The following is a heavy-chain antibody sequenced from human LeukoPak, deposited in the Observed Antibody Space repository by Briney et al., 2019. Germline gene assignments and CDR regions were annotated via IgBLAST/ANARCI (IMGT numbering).Heavy chain of an antibody. Sequence: PGGSLRLSCVTSGFIFSNYALSWVRQAPGKGLEWASSISGSGGSTYHADSVKGRFTTSRDSSKSTLYLQMNSLRAEDTAIYYCARVIRAAPGKGYFDYWGQGTLVTVS. CDR1: GFIFSNYA. CDR2: ISGSGGST. CDR3: ARVIRAAPGKGYFDY. V-gene: IGHV3-23*01. D-gene: IGHD6-13*01. J-gene: IGHJ4*02.